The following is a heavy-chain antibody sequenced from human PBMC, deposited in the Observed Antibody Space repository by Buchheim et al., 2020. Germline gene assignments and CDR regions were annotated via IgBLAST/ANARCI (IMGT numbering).Heavy chain of an antibody. CDR3: AREKSSGWPEISFDP. CDR1: GFTFSSYS. CDR2: ISSSSSTI. J-gene: IGHJ5*02. V-gene: IGHV3-48*01. D-gene: IGHD6-19*01. Sequence: EVQLVESGGGLVQPGGSLRLSCAASGFTFSSYSMNWVRQAPGKGLEWVSYISSSSSTIYYADSVKGRFTISRDNAQNSLYLQMNRLRAQDTAVYYCAREKSSGWPEISFDPWGQGTL.